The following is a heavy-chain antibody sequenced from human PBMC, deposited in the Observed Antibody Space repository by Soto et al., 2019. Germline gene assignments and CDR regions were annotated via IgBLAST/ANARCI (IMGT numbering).Heavy chain of an antibody. D-gene: IGHD5-12*01. J-gene: IGHJ6*02. CDR1: GFSLSTSGMC. V-gene: IGHV2-70*01. Sequence: SGPTLVNPTQTLTLTCTFSGFSLSTSGMCVSWIRQPPGKALEWLALIDWDDDKYYSTSLKTRLTISKDTSKNQVVLTMTNMDPVDTATYYCARINSGYGGYYYYGMDAWGQGTTVTVSS. CDR3: ARINSGYGGYYYYGMDA. CDR2: IDWDDDK.